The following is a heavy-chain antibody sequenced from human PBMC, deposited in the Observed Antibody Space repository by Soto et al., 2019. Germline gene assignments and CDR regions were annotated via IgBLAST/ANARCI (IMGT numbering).Heavy chain of an antibody. V-gene: IGHV3-66*01. J-gene: IGHJ6*03. CDR2: IYSGGST. D-gene: IGHD2-15*01. Sequence: GGSLRLSCAASGFTVSSNYMSWVRQAPGKGLEWVSVIYSGGSTYYADSVKGRFTISRDNSKNTLYLQMNSLRAEDTAVYYCARAFRYCSGGSCYSTNPGNYMDVWGKGTTVTVSS. CDR3: ARAFRYCSGGSCYSTNPGNYMDV. CDR1: GFTVSSNY.